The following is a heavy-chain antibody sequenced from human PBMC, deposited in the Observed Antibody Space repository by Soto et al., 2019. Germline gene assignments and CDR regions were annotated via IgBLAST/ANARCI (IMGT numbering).Heavy chain of an antibody. CDR3: ARVSGYDYYYYGMDV. CDR1: GFTVSSNY. V-gene: IGHV3-53*02. Sequence: VQLVETGGGLIQPGGSLRLSCAASGFTVSSNYMSWVRQAPGKGLEWVSVIYSGGSTYYADSVKGRFTISRDNSKNTLYLQMNSLRAEDTAVYYCARVSGYDYYYYGMDVWGQGTTVTVSS. CDR2: IYSGGST. D-gene: IGHD5-12*01. J-gene: IGHJ6*02.